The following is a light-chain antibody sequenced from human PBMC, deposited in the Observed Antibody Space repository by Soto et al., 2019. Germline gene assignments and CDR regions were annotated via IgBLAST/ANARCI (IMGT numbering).Light chain of an antibody. J-gene: IGKJ1*01. Sequence: ESVLTQSPGTLSLSPGERATLSCRASQSVSRNYLAWYQQKPGQTPRLLIYGASTRASGIPDRFSGSGSGTDFTLTISRLESEDSAVYYCQQYSSSPTWTFAQGTKVEIK. V-gene: IGKV3-20*01. CDR3: QQYSSSPTWT. CDR1: QSVSRNY. CDR2: GAS.